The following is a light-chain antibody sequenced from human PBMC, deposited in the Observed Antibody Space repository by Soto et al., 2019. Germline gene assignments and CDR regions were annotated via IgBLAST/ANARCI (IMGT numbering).Light chain of an antibody. CDR3: QQFSSYPLT. CDR1: QSVSTSK. V-gene: IGKV3-20*01. J-gene: IGKJ4*01. CDR2: DAS. Sequence: EIVMTQSPATLSVSPGERATLSCRASQSVSTSKLAWYQQRPGQAPRLLMYDASRRATGIPDRFSGSGSGTDFTLTISRLEPEDFAVYYCQQFSSYPLTFGGGTKVDI.